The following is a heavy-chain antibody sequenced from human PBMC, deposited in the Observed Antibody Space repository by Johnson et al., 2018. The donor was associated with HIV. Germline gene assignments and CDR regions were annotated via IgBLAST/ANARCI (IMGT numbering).Heavy chain of an antibody. CDR2: ISYDGSNK. CDR3: ARWGASTAFDI. J-gene: IGHJ3*02. Sequence: QVQLVESGGGVVQPGRSLRLSCAASGFTFSSYAMHWVRQAPGKGLEWVAVISYDGSNKYYADSVKGRFTISIDNSKKTLYLQMNSLRAGDTAVYYCARWGASTAFDIWGQGTMVTVSS. V-gene: IGHV3-30-3*01. CDR1: GFTFSSYA. D-gene: IGHD3-16*01.